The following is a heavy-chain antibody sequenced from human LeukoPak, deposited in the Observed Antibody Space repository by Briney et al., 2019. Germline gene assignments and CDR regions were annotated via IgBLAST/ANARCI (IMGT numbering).Heavy chain of an antibody. CDR1: GFTFSSYA. V-gene: IGHV3-23*01. CDR3: AKSLRYCSSTSCNNWFDP. D-gene: IGHD2-2*01. J-gene: IGHJ5*02. Sequence: GGSLRLSCAASGFTFSSYAMSWVRQAPGKGLEWVSSISGSGGSTYYADSVKGQFTISRDNSRNTLYLHMNSLRAEDTAVYYCAKSLRYCSSTSCNNWFDPWGQGTLVTVSS. CDR2: ISGSGGST.